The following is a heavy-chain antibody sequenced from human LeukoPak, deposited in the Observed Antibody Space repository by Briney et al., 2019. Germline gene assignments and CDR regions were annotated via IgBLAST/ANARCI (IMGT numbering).Heavy chain of an antibody. V-gene: IGHV4-59*08. CDR3: ARHGGESIVAMILHAFDI. CDR1: GGSISSYS. Sequence: KASETLSLTCTVSGGSISSYSWSWIRQPPGKGLQWIGSIYYSGSTSYNPSLKSRVTMSVVTSKNQFSLKLSSVTAADTAVYYCARHGGESIVAMILHAFDIWGQGTMVTVSS. D-gene: IGHD5-12*01. CDR2: IYYSGST. J-gene: IGHJ3*02.